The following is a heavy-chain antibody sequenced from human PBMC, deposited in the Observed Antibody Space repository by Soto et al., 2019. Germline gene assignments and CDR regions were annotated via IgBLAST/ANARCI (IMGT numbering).Heavy chain of an antibody. V-gene: IGHV3-74*01. CDR1: GFTFSASA. CDR3: TTVFDF. J-gene: IGHJ4*02. Sequence: GGSLRLSCAASGFTFSASAMHWVRQAPGEGLVWVSRISNNDGVTSYADSVKGRFTISRDDAKNTLYLQMNSLRVEDTAVYFCTTVFDFWGQGALVTVSS. CDR2: ISNNDGVT.